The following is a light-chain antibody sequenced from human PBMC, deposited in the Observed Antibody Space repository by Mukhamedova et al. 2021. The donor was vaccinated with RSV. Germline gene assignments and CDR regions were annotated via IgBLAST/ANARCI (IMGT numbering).Light chain of an antibody. CDR1: QSVSSSY. J-gene: IGKJ4*01. CDR3: QQYGSSPLT. Sequence: ATLSCRASQSVSSSYLAWYQQKPGQAPRLLIYGASSRATGIPDRFSGSGSGTDFTLTISRLEPEDFAVYYCQQYGSSPLTFGGGTK. CDR2: GAS. V-gene: IGKV3-20*01.